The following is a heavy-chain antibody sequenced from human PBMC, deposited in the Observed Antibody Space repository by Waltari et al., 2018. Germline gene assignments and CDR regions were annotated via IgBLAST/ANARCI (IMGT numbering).Heavy chain of an antibody. D-gene: IGHD6-13*01. J-gene: IGHJ5*02. CDR3: ARVIREAAASDNWFDP. V-gene: IGHV4-4*07. Sequence: QVQLQESGPGLVKPSETLSLTCTVSGGPISSYYWSWIRQPAGKGLEWIVRIYTSGSTNYNPSLKSRVTMSVDTSKNQFSLKLSSVTAADTAVYYCARVIREAAASDNWFDPWGQGTLVTVSS. CDR1: GGPISSYY. CDR2: IYTSGST.